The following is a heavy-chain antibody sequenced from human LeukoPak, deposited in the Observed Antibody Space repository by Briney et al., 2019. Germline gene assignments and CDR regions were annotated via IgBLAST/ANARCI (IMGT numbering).Heavy chain of an antibody. CDR3: AKSRIQGYFDY. CDR2: ISYDGSNK. D-gene: IGHD2-21*01. Sequence: GGSLRLSCAASGFTFSSYGMHRVRQAPGKGLERVAVISYDGSNKYYADSVKGRFTISRDNSKNTLYLQMNSLRAEDTAVYYCAKSRIQGYFDYWGQGTLVTVSS. J-gene: IGHJ4*02. V-gene: IGHV3-30*18. CDR1: GFTFSSYG.